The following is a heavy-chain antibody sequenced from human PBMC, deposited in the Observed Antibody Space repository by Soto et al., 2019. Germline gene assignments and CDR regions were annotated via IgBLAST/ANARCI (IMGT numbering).Heavy chain of an antibody. Sequence: SETLSLTCAVSGGSISSGGYSWSWIRQSPGKGLEWIGYIYHSGSTYYNPSLKSRVTISVDRSKNQFSLKLSSVTAADTAVYYCARAVPAAYYGMDVWGQGTTVTVSS. CDR3: ARAVPAAYYGMDV. J-gene: IGHJ6*02. D-gene: IGHD2-2*01. CDR1: GGSISSGGYS. CDR2: IYHSGST. V-gene: IGHV4-30-2*06.